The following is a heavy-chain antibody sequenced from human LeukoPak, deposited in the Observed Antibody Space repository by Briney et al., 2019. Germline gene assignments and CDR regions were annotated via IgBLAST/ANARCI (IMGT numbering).Heavy chain of an antibody. V-gene: IGHV3-23*01. CDR3: VRLFRGVRGYFDY. D-gene: IGHD3-10*01. Sequence: GGSLRLSCVGSGFTFSHYAMAWVRQALGKGLEWVSTISGTIGDTYYADSVKGRFTISRDNSKDTLSLQMSSLRAEDTAEYFCVRLFRGVRGYFDYWGQGTLVAVSS. CDR2: ISGTIGDT. CDR1: GFTFSHYA. J-gene: IGHJ4*02.